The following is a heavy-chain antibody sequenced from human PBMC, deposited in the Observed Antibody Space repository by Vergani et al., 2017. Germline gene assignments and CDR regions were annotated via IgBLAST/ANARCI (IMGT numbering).Heavy chain of an antibody. D-gene: IGHD3-9*01. CDR3: AKELSFDTAYYYYGMDV. J-gene: IGHJ6*02. CDR2: ISGSGGST. CDR1: GFTFSSYA. Sequence: EVQLLESGGGLVQPGGSLRLSCAASGFTFSSYAMSWVRQAPGKGLEWVSAISGSGGSTYYADSVKGRFTISRDNSKNTLYLQMNSLRAEDTAVYYCAKELSFDTAYYYYGMDVWGQGTTVTVSS. V-gene: IGHV3-23*01.